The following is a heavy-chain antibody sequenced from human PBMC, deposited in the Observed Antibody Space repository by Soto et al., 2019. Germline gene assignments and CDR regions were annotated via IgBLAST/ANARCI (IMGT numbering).Heavy chain of an antibody. CDR3: ARGIYDFWSGYLSENWFDP. Sequence: QVQLVQSGAEVKKPGASVKVSCKASGYTFTSYDINWVRQATGQGLEWMGWMNPNSGNTGYAQKFQGRVTMTRNTSISTAYMELSSLRSEDTAVYYWARGIYDFWSGYLSENWFDPWGQGTLVTVSS. D-gene: IGHD3-3*01. J-gene: IGHJ5*02. V-gene: IGHV1-8*01. CDR2: MNPNSGNT. CDR1: GYTFTSYD.